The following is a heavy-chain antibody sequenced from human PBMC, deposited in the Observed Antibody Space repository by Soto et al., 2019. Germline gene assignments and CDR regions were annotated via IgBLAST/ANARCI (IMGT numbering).Heavy chain of an antibody. Sequence: LRLSCAASGFTFSSYAMSWVRQAPGKGLEWVSAISGSGGSTYYADSVKGRFTISRDNSKNTLYLQMNSLRAEDTAVYYCAKDPDLYDFWSGSPNWFDPWGQGTLVTVYS. CDR2: ISGSGGST. CDR1: GFTFSSYA. J-gene: IGHJ5*02. D-gene: IGHD3-3*01. CDR3: AKDPDLYDFWSGSPNWFDP. V-gene: IGHV3-23*01.